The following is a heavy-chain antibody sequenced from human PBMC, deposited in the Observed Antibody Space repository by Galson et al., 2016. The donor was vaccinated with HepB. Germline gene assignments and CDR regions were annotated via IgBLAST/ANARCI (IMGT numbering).Heavy chain of an antibody. Sequence: SVKVSCKASGGTLNDFGFNWLRQAPGQGPEWLGRIVPMFGTTNHARKFQDRVTMTADEGTATVYLHLSSLRSYDTAVYFCARGGLGFLEQGFFDTWGQGTQVTVSS. V-gene: IGHV1-69*13. D-gene: IGHD1/OR15-1a*01. CDR2: IVPMFGTT. CDR1: GGTLNDFG. CDR3: ARGGLGFLEQGFFDT. J-gene: IGHJ4*02.